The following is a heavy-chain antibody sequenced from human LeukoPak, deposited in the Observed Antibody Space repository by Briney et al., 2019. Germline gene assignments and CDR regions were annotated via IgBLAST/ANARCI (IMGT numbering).Heavy chain of an antibody. J-gene: IGHJ4*02. Sequence: SETLSLTCAVYGGSFSGYYWSWIRQPPGKGLEWIGEINHSGSTNYNPSLKGRVTISVDTSKNQFSLKLSSVTAADTAVYYCARSPAAMVRGVIPRGYFDYWGQGTLVTVSS. CDR1: GGSFSGYY. CDR3: ARSPAAMVRGVIPRGYFDY. CDR2: INHSGST. D-gene: IGHD3-10*01. V-gene: IGHV4-34*01.